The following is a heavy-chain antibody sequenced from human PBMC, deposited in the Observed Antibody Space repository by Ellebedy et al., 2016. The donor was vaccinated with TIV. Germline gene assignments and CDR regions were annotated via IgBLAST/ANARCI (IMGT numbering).Heavy chain of an antibody. V-gene: IGHV4-39*02. Sequence: SETLSLXXSVSGGSVIRSGHYCTWIRQPPGKGLEWIGGLYYSGSTWYNPSLKSRVTISVDTSKNHFSPRLRSVTAADTAVYYCATSAAIDAFDIWGQGTVVTVSS. CDR2: LYYSGST. CDR1: GGSVIRSGHY. D-gene: IGHD6-25*01. CDR3: ATSAAIDAFDI. J-gene: IGHJ3*02.